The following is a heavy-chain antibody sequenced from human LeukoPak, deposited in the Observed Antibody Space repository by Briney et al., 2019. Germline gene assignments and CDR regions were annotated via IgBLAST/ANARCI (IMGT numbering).Heavy chain of an antibody. D-gene: IGHD2-2*01. CDR1: GGSISGYY. J-gene: IGHJ5*02. CDR3: ARGLGYCSSTSCRNWFDP. CDR2: INHSGST. V-gene: IGHV4-34*01. Sequence: PSETLSLTCAVYGGSISGYYWSWIRQPPGKGLEWIGEINHSGSTNYNPSLKSRVTISVDTSKNQFSLKLSSVTAADTAVYYCARGLGYCSSTSCRNWFDPWGQGTLVTVSS.